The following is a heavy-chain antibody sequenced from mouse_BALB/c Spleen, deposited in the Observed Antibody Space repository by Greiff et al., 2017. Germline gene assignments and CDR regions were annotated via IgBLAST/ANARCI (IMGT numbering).Heavy chain of an antibody. CDR1: GYTFTDYW. J-gene: IGHJ4*01. Sequence: VQLQQPGAELVMPGASVKMSCKASGYTFTDYWMHWVKQRPGQGLEWIGAIDTSDSYTSYNQKFKGKATLTVDESSSTAYMQLSSLTSEDSAVYYCARSLGSSLYAMDYWGQGTSVTVPS. D-gene: IGHD1-1*01. V-gene: IGHV1-69*01. CDR3: ARSLGSSLYAMDY. CDR2: IDTSDSYT.